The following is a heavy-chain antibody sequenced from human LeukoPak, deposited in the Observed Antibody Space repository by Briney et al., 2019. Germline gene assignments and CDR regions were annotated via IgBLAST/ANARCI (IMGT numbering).Heavy chain of an antibody. CDR2: INHSGRT. D-gene: IGHD2-2*01. V-gene: IGHV4-34*01. Sequence: SQTLSLTCAVYGGSFCDFFWGWIRHPPGKGLERIGEINHSGRTYNNPSLKSRVTISVDTSKTKFSLNLSSVTAADTAVYYCARDVVVVPAAIHYGMDVWGQGTTVTVSS. J-gene: IGHJ6*02. CDR3: ARDVVVVPAAIHYGMDV. CDR1: GGSFCDFF.